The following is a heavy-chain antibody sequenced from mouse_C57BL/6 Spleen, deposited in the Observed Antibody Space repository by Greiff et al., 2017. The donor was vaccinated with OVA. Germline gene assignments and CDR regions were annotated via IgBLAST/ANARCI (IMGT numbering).Heavy chain of an antibody. CDR1: GFTFSDYG. Sequence: EVQRVESGGGLVKPGGSLKLSCAASGFTFSDYGMHWVRQAPETGLEWVAYISSGSSTIYYADTVKGRFTISRDNAKNTLFLQMTSLRSEDTAMYYCARSYGGYYGGAMDYWGQGTSVTVSS. CDR2: ISSGSSTI. D-gene: IGHD2-3*01. J-gene: IGHJ4*01. CDR3: ARSYGGYYGGAMDY. V-gene: IGHV5-17*01.